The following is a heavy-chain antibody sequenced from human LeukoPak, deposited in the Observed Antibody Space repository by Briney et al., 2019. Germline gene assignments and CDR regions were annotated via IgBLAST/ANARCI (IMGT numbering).Heavy chain of an antibody. D-gene: IGHD6-13*01. CDR2: ISGSGGSA. CDR3: AKDQFEAAAGPGGHY. J-gene: IGHJ4*02. Sequence: GGSLRLSCAASGFTFSSYAMSWVRQAPGKGLEWVSAISGSGGSAYYADSVKGRFTISRDNSKNTLYLQMNSLRAEDTAVYYCAKDQFEAAAGPGGHYWGQGTLVTVSS. V-gene: IGHV3-23*01. CDR1: GFTFSSYA.